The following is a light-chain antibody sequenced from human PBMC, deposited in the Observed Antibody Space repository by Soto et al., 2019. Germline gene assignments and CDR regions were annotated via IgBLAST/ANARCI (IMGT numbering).Light chain of an antibody. J-gene: IGKJ1*01. CDR2: DAS. Sequence: EVLMTQSPATLSVSPGERATLSCRASQSVSSSLAWYQQKPGQAPRLLIYDASTRATGIPTRFSGSGSGTEFPLTIRSLQSEDFSVYYCQQFSKWPPWTFGQGTKVEIK. V-gene: IGKV3-15*01. CDR1: QSVSSS. CDR3: QQFSKWPPWT.